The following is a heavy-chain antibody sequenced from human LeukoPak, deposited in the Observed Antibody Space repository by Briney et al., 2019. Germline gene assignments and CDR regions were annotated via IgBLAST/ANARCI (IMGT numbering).Heavy chain of an antibody. D-gene: IGHD1/OR15-1a*01. CDR1: GFTFRSYA. Sequence: QSGGSLRLSCAASGFTFRSYAMHWVRQAPGKGLEWVAVISYDGSNKYYADSVKGRFTISRDNSKNTLYLQMNSLRAEDTAVYYCAREPEHDYGDYWGQGTLVTVSS. J-gene: IGHJ4*02. CDR3: AREPEHDYGDY. CDR2: ISYDGSNK. V-gene: IGHV3-30-3*01.